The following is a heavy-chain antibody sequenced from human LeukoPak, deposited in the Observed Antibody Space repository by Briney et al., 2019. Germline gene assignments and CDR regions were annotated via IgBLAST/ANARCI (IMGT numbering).Heavy chain of an antibody. J-gene: IGHJ4*02. CDR3: ARHSGSGSYARYYFDY. CDR2: IYYSGST. CDR1: GGSITSYY. V-gene: IGHV4-59*01. Sequence: SETLSLTCTVSGGSITSYYWRWIRQPPGKGLVWIGHIYYSGSTNYTPSFKSRVTISVDTSKNQFSLRLSSVTAADTAVYYCARHSGSGSYARYYFDYWGQGTLVTVSS. D-gene: IGHD3-10*01.